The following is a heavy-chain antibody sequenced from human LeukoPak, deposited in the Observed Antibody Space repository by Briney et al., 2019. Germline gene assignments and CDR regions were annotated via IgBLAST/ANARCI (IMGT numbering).Heavy chain of an antibody. V-gene: IGHV4-34*01. CDR1: GGSFSGYY. CDR3: ARGPIAVAGHFDY. J-gene: IGHJ4*02. Sequence: PSETLSLTCAVYGGSFSGYYWSWIRQPPGKGLEWIGEINHSGSTNYNPSLKSRVTITVDTSKNQFSLKLSSVTAADTAVYYCARGPIAVAGHFDYWGQGTLVTVSS. D-gene: IGHD6-19*01. CDR2: INHSGST.